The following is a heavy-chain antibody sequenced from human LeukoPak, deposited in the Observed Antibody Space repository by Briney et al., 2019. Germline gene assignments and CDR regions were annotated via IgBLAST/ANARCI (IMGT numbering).Heavy chain of an antibody. CDR1: KFTFASHT. Sequence: PGGSLRLSCAASKFTFASHTMNWVRQAPGKGLEWVSVISGSGTNTYYADSVKGRFTISRDNSKNTLYLQMNSLRAEDTALYYCVKHSAPVLAAARFDYWGQGNLVTVSS. V-gene: IGHV3-23*01. D-gene: IGHD2-2*01. CDR3: VKHSAPVLAAARFDY. CDR2: ISGSGTNT. J-gene: IGHJ4*02.